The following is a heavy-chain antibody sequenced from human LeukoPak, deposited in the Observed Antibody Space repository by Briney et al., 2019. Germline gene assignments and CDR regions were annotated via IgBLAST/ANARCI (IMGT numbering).Heavy chain of an antibody. J-gene: IGHJ3*02. Sequence: GGSLRLSCAASGFTFSSYWMHWVRQAPGKGLVWVSRINSDGSSTSYADSVKGRFTISRDNAKNTLYLQMNSLRAEDTAVYYCARRGAVANAFDIWGQGTMVTVSS. V-gene: IGHV3-74*01. CDR1: GFTFSSYW. D-gene: IGHD6-19*01. CDR3: ARRGAVANAFDI. CDR2: INSDGSST.